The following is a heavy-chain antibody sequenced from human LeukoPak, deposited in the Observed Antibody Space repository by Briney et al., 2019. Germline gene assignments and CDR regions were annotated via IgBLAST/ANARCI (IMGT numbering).Heavy chain of an antibody. V-gene: IGHV3-48*02. D-gene: IGHD2/OR15-2a*01. CDR2: ISSASSPI. CDR1: GFTFNAYS. Sequence: GGSLRLSCAASGFTFNAYSMNGVRQAPGKGLEWVSDISSASSPIYYADSVKGRFTISRDNARNSLHLKMNSLRDEDTAVYYCARDGSNSGPDFAYWGQGILVTVSS. CDR3: ARDGSNSGPDFAY. J-gene: IGHJ4*02.